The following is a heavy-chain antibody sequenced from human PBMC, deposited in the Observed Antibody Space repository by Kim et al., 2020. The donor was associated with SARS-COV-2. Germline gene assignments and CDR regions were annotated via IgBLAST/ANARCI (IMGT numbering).Heavy chain of an antibody. Sequence: STIYYADSVKGRVTISRDNAKNSLYLQMNSLRVEDTAVYYCARDRTGVYWGQGTLVTVSS. CDR3: ARDRTGVY. D-gene: IGHD3-10*01. CDR2: STI. V-gene: IGHV3-48*04. J-gene: IGHJ4*02.